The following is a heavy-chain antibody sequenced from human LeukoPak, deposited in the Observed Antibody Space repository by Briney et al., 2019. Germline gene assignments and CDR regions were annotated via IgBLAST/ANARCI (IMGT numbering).Heavy chain of an antibody. CDR2: IYYSGST. J-gene: IGHJ4*02. D-gene: IGHD6-13*01. CDR3: ARKRPYSSSWQGFDY. CDR1: GGSISSGGYY. Sequence: SETLSLTCTVSGGSISSGGYYWSWIRQHPGKGLEWIGYIYYSGSTYYNPSLKCRVTISVDTSKNQFSLKLSSVTAADTAVYYCARKRPYSSSWQGFDYWGQGTLVTVSS. V-gene: IGHV4-31*03.